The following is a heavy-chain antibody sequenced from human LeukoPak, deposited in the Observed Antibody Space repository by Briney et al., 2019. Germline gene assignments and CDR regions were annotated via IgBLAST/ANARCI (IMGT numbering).Heavy chain of an antibody. CDR2: ISSSSSYI. V-gene: IGHV3-21*01. D-gene: IGHD1-26*01. Sequence: GGSLRLSCAASGFTVSSNYMSWVRQAPGKGLEWVSSISSSSSYIYYADSVKGRFTISRDNAKNSLYLQMNSLRAEDTAVYYCARDPDQIVGANFDYWGQGTLVAVSS. CDR1: GFTVSSNY. J-gene: IGHJ4*02. CDR3: ARDPDQIVGANFDY.